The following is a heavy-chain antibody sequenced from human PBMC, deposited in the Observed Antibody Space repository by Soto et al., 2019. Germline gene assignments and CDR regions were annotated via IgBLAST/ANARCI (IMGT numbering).Heavy chain of an antibody. CDR3: ARCKRLAFTSFVGLDI. CDR2: IHHSGIT. D-gene: IGHD3-3*01. V-gene: IGHV4-4*02. Sequence: QVQLQESGPGLVEPSGTLSLTCAVFSGSIKSDDWWIWVRQPPGKGLEWVGEIHHSGITNYNLALQRRVAISVDKSNDQFSLRISSVAAADTAVYYCARCKRLAFTSFVGLDIGGPGTTVTVSS. J-gene: IGHJ3*02. CDR1: SGSIKSDDW.